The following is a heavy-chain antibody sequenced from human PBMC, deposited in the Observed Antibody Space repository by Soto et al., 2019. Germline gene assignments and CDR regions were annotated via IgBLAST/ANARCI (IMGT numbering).Heavy chain of an antibody. CDR1: GGSITTSSYN. CDR2: IYYDGST. V-gene: IGHV4-39*02. J-gene: IGHJ3*01. Sequence: QLQLQESGPGLVKPSETLSLPCSVSGGSITTSSYNWDWIRQPPGKGLEWIGTIYYDGSTSYNPSPKSPVTISVDTSKNHFALKVNSGTAADTAVYYCARFYGNAFDVWGRGTVVTVSS. D-gene: IGHD3-10*01. CDR3: ARFYGNAFDV.